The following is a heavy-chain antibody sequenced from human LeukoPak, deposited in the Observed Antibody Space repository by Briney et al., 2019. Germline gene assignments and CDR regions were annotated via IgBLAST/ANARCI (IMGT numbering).Heavy chain of an antibody. J-gene: IGHJ4*02. CDR1: GGSISSYY. D-gene: IGHD1-26*01. CDR3: ARHYSVGVYYFDY. V-gene: IGHV4-59*08. Sequence: PSETLSLTCTVSGGSISSYYWSWIRQPPGKGLEWLGYIYYSGSTNYNPSLKSRVTISVDTSKNQFSLKLSSVTAADTAVYYCARHYSVGVYYFDYWGQGTLVTVSS. CDR2: IYYSGST.